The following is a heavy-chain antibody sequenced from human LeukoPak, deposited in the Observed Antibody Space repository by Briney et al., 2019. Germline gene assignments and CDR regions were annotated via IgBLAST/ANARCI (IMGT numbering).Heavy chain of an antibody. J-gene: IGHJ4*02. V-gene: IGHV3-11*04. CDR3: ARQGSSWYTPPFDY. D-gene: IGHD6-13*01. CDR1: GFTFSDYY. CDR2: ISSSGSTI. Sequence: GGSLRLSCAASGFTFSDYYMSWIRQAPGKGLEWVSYISSSGSTIYYADSVKGRFTISRDNAKNSLYLLMNSLRAEDTAVYYCARQGSSWYTPPFDYWGQGTLVTVSS.